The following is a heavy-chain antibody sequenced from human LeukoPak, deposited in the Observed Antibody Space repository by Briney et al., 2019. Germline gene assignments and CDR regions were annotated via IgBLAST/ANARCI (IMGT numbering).Heavy chain of an antibody. CDR1: GGTFSSYA. J-gene: IGHJ4*02. CDR3: ARVRAGGVVVPAAPLDY. Sequence: ASVKVSCKASGGTFSSYAISWVRQAPGQGLEWMGGIIPIFGTANYAQKFQGRVTITADESTSTAYMELSSLRSEDTAVYYCARVRAGGVVVPAAPLDYWGQGTLATVSS. D-gene: IGHD2-2*01. CDR2: IIPIFGTA. V-gene: IGHV1-69*13.